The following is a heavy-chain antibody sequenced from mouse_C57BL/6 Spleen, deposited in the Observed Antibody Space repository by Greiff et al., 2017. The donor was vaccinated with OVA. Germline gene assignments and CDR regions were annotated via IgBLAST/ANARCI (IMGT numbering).Heavy chain of an antibody. D-gene: IGHD2-10*02. J-gene: IGHJ1*03. CDR1: GYTFTDYY. CDR3: ARGYGNYVGYFDV. Sequence: QVQLQQSGAELVRPGASVKLSCKASGYTFTDYYINWVKQRPGQGLEWIARIYPGSGNTYYNEKFKGKATLTAEKSSSTAYMQLSSLTSEDSAVYFCARGYGNYVGYFDVWGTGTTVTVSS. CDR2: IYPGSGNT. V-gene: IGHV1-76*01.